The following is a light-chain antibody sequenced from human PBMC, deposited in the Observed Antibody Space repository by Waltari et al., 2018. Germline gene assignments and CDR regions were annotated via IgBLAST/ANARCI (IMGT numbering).Light chain of an antibody. Sequence: DIVMTQSPDSLAVSLGERATINCKSSQSVLYSSNNKNFLAWYHQKPGQPPKLLIHWAPIRESGVPDRFGGSGSGADFTLTISSLQAEDVAVYYCQQYYSFPLTFGGGTKVEIK. CDR3: QQYYSFPLT. V-gene: IGKV4-1*01. J-gene: IGKJ4*01. CDR2: WAP. CDR1: QSVLYSSNNKNF.